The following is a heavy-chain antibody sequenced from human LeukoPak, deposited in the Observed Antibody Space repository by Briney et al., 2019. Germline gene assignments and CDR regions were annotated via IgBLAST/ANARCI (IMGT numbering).Heavy chain of an antibody. CDR3: ARGWELPYYFDY. V-gene: IGHV1-18*01. J-gene: IGHJ4*02. Sequence: ASVKVSCKASGYTFTSYDINWVRQATGQGLEWMGWMNPNSGNTNYAQKLQGRVTMTTDTSTSTAYMELRSLRSDDTAVYYCARGWELPYYFDYWGQGTLVTVSS. CDR2: MNPNSGNT. CDR1: GYTFTSYD. D-gene: IGHD1-26*01.